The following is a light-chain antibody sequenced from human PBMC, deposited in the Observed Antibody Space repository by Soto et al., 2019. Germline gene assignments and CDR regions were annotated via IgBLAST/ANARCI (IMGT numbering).Light chain of an antibody. Sequence: DIVMTQSPDSLAVSLGERATINCKSSQSVLYSSNNKSYLAWYQQKPGQPPKLLIYWASTRESGVPDRFSGSGSGTHFTLTISSLQAEDVAVYYCQQYYSTPYTFGQGTKLEIK. CDR3: QQYYSTPYT. V-gene: IGKV4-1*01. J-gene: IGKJ2*01. CDR1: QSVLYSSNNKSY. CDR2: WAS.